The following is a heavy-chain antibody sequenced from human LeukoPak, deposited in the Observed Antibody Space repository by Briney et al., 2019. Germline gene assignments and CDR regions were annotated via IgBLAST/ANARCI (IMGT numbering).Heavy chain of an antibody. CDR2: ISYEGSNK. J-gene: IGHJ4*02. D-gene: IGHD6-19*01. Sequence: GGSLRLSCAASGFTFSSYGMHWVRQPAGKGLEWVAVISYEGSNKNYADSVKGRFTISRDNSKNTLYLQMNSLRAEDTAVYYCAKDGFLYSSGWKVYFDYWGQGTLVTVSS. CDR1: GFTFSSYG. CDR3: AKDGFLYSSGWKVYFDY. V-gene: IGHV3-30*18.